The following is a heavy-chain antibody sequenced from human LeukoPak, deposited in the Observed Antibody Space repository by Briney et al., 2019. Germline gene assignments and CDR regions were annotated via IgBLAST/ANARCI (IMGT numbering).Heavy chain of an antibody. CDR3: ARGNYYDSGSYYFDF. CDR1: AGSITIGGYC. V-gene: IGHV4-31*03. CDR2: IYYSENR. Sequence: PSQTLSLTCSVAAGSITIGGYCWNWLRQHPGKALEWIGSIYYSENRYYNPSLRSRVTISIDTSKNQFSLKLTSVTAADTAMYYCARGNYYDSGSYYFDFWGQGSLVTVSS. J-gene: IGHJ4*02. D-gene: IGHD3-10*01.